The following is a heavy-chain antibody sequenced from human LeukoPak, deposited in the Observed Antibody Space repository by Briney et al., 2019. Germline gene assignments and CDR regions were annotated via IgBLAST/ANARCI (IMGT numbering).Heavy chain of an antibody. Sequence: GGSLRLSCAASGFTFSSYGMHWVRQAPGKGLEWVAVIWYDGSNKYYADSVKGRFTISRDNSMNALYLQMNSLRAEDTAVYYCATWREGSGCPGDYWGQGTLVTVSS. CDR1: GFTFSSYG. CDR3: ATWREGSGCPGDY. V-gene: IGHV3-33*01. J-gene: IGHJ4*02. D-gene: IGHD6-19*01. CDR2: IWYDGSNK.